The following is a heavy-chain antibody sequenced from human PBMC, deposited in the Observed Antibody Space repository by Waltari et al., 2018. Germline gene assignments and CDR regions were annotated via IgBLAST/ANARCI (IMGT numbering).Heavy chain of an antibody. CDR1: GFRFGSYE. CDR2: ITTSDRSI. CDR3: ARVGGYYYYYMDV. D-gene: IGHD3-16*01. J-gene: IGHJ6*03. Sequence: EVQLVESGGVLVQPGGSLRLSCVASGFRFGSYEMIWVRQAPGKGLEWVSYITTSDRSIYYADSVKGRFTISRDNAKNSLYLQMNSLRAEDTAVYYCARVGGYYYYYMDVWGKGTTVTVSS. V-gene: IGHV3-48*03.